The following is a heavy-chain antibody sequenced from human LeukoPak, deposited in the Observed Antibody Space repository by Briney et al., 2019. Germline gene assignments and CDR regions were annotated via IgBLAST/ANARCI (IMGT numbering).Heavy chain of an antibody. CDR3: VSFYETY. CDR1: GNYW. V-gene: IGHV3-74*01. Sequence: GGSLNLSFAASGNYWMHWVRQVPGKGLVWVSHINSDGSWTSYADSVKGRFTISKDNAKNTVYLQMSSLRAEDTAVYYCVSFYETYWGRGTLVTVSS. D-gene: IGHD2/OR15-2a*01. CDR2: INSDGSWT. J-gene: IGHJ4*02.